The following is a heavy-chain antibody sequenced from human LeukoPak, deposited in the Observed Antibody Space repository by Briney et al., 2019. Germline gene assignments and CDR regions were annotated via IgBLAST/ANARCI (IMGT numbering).Heavy chain of an antibody. CDR1: GGSISSGSYY. CDR3: ARDAFRGYMDV. V-gene: IGHV4-61*02. J-gene: IGHJ6*03. Sequence: SETLSLTCTVSGGSISSGSYYWSWIRQPAGKGLEWIGRIYTSGSTNYNPSLKSRVTISVDTSKNQFSLKLSSVTAADTAVYYCARDAFRGYMDVWGKGTTVTVSS. CDR2: IYTSGST. D-gene: IGHD3-10*01.